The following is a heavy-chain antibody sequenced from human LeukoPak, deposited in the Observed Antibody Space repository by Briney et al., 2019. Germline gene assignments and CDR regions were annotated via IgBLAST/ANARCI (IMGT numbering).Heavy chain of an antibody. D-gene: IGHD2-2*01. CDR2: INHSGST. Sequence: PSETLSLTCTVSGGSISSYYWSWIRQPPGKGLEWIGEINHSGSTNYNPSLKSRVTISVDTSKNQFSLKLSSVTAADTAVYYCARRYCSSTSCFPPDYWGQGTLVTVSS. V-gene: IGHV4-34*01. CDR1: GGSISSYY. CDR3: ARRYCSSTSCFPPDY. J-gene: IGHJ4*02.